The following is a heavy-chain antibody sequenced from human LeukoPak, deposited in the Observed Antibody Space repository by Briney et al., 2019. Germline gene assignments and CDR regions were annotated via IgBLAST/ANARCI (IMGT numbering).Heavy chain of an antibody. Sequence: ASVKVPCKASGYTFTSYYMHWVRQAPGQGLEWMGIINPSGGSTSYAQKFQGRVTMTRDTSTSTVYMELSSLRSEDTAVYYCARGGGTEWELPPAEYFQHWGQGTLVTVSS. CDR1: GYTFTSYY. J-gene: IGHJ1*01. V-gene: IGHV1-46*01. CDR2: INPSGGST. CDR3: ARGGGTEWELPPAEYFQH. D-gene: IGHD1-26*01.